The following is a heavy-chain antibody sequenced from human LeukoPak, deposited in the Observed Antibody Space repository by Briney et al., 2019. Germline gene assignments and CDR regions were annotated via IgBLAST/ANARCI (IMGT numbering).Heavy chain of an antibody. Sequence: GGSLRLSCAASGFTVSSNYMSWVRQAPGEGLEWVSVIYSGGSTYYADSVKGRFTISRDNSKNTLYLQMNSLRAEDTAVYYCARDGVSSSWYFDYWGQGTLVTVSS. D-gene: IGHD6-13*01. CDR1: GFTVSSNY. J-gene: IGHJ4*02. CDR3: ARDGVSSSWYFDY. V-gene: IGHV3-66*01. CDR2: IYSGGST.